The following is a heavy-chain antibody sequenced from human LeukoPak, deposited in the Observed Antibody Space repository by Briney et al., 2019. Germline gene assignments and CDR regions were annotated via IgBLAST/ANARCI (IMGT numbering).Heavy chain of an antibody. V-gene: IGHV1-18*01. Sequence: ASVKVSCKASGYTFTSYGISWVRQAPGQGLEWMGWISAYNGNTNYAQKLQGRVTMTTDTSTSTAYMELRSLRSDDTAVYYCARANQLLYSSSWYGEDFDYWGQGTLVTVSS. CDR3: ARANQLLYSSSWYGEDFDY. CDR1: GYTFTSYG. D-gene: IGHD6-13*01. CDR2: ISAYNGNT. J-gene: IGHJ4*02.